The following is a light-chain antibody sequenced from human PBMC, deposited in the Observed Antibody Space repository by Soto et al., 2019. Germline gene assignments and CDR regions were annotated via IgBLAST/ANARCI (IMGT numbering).Light chain of an antibody. CDR2: ENN. Sequence: QSVLTQPPSVSAAPGQTVTISCSGSSSNIGNNYVSWYQQLPGTAPKLLIYENNKRPSGIPDRFSGSKSGTSATLGITGLQTGDEADYYCGTWDSSLSAPVVFGGGTKVTVL. CDR3: GTWDSSLSAPVV. CDR1: SSNIGNNY. J-gene: IGLJ2*01. V-gene: IGLV1-51*02.